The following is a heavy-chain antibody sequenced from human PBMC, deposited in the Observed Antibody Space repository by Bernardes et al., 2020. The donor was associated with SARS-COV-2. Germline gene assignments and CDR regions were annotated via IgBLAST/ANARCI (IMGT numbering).Heavy chain of an antibody. CDR3: ASISSDSRGWYHFDS. V-gene: IGHV3-66*02. CDR2: INNVGTT. J-gene: IGHJ4*02. Sequence: GGSLRLSRAASGFTVSRNYMGWVRQAPGKGLEWLSFINNVGTTDYADSVKGRFTISRATAENTLYLQMISLRPEDTAVYFCASISSDSRGWYHFDSWGQGTLVTVSS. CDR1: GFTVSRNY. D-gene: IGHD6-19*01.